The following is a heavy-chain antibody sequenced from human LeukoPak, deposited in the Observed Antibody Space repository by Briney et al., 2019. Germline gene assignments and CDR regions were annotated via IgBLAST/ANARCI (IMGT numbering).Heavy chain of an antibody. CDR3: AKSFLIAEAGPFRGFIAN. V-gene: IGHV3-30*18. D-gene: IGHD6-19*01. CDR1: GFSFSRYS. Sequence: PGGSLRLSCAASGFSFSRYSMQWVRQAPGKGLEWVSVISFDRSEKYYADSVKGRFTISRDVARSTLFLQMNSLRSEDTAVYHCAKSFLIAEAGPFRGFIANWGQGAMVTDS. CDR2: ISFDRSEK. J-gene: IGHJ4*02.